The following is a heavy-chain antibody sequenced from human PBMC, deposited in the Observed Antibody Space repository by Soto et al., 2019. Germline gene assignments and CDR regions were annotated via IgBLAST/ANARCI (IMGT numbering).Heavy chain of an antibody. CDR3: ARRAPDTAVAPGHFHY. J-gene: IGHJ4*02. CDR1: GGTFSSYA. Sequence: QVQLVQSGAEVKKPGSSVKVSCKASGGTFSSYAISWVRQAPGQGLEWMGGIIPIFGTANYAQKFQGRVTITADESTSTAYMELSSLRSEDTAVYYCARRAPDTAVAPGHFHYWGQGPLVTVSS. D-gene: IGHD6-19*01. V-gene: IGHV1-69*12. CDR2: IIPIFGTA.